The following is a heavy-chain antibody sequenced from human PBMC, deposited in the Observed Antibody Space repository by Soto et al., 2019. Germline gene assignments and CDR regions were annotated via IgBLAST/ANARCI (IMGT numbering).Heavy chain of an antibody. D-gene: IGHD3-10*01. Sequence: SETLSLTCAVYGGSFSGYYWSWIRQPPGKGLEWIGEINHSGSTNYNPSLKSRVTISVDTSKNQFSLKLSSVTAADTAVYYCARLSRGYYGSGSYYYYGMDVRGQGTTVTVSS. J-gene: IGHJ6*02. CDR1: GGSFSGYY. V-gene: IGHV4-34*01. CDR2: INHSGST. CDR3: ARLSRGYYGSGSYYYYGMDV.